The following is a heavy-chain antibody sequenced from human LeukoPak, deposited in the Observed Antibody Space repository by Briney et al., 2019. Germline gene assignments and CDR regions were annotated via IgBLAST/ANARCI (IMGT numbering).Heavy chain of an antibody. CDR1: GYSISSSSYY. CDR3: ARLAGYDFWSGYYISRAYFDY. CDR2: IYYSGST. J-gene: IGHJ4*02. D-gene: IGHD3-3*01. Sequence: SETLSLTCAVSGYSISSSSYYWGWIRQPPGKGLEWIGSIYYSGSTYYNPSLKSRVTISVDTSKNQFSLKLSSVTAADTAVYYCARLAGYDFWSGYYISRAYFDYWGQGTLVTVSS. V-gene: IGHV4-39*01.